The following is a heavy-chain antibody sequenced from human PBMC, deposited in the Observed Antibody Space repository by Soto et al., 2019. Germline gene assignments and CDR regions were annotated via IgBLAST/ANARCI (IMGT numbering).Heavy chain of an antibody. V-gene: IGHV1-46*01. CDR1: GYTFSITY. Sequence: QVQLVQSGAEVKKPGASVKVSCKAAGYTFSITYRHWVRQAPGQGLEWLGLVYPIGGGTNYNENFKGRVNMTRDTSTSTVYMDLSSLTSEDTAVYYCARGYCSGGNCYNGLDVWGQGTTVIVSS. CDR2: VYPIGGGT. CDR3: ARGYCSGGNCYNGLDV. J-gene: IGHJ6*02. D-gene: IGHD2-15*01.